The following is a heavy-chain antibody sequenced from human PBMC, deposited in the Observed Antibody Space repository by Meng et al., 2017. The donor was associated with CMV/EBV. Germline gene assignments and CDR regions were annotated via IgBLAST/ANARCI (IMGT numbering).Heavy chain of an antibody. D-gene: IGHD2-2*01. CDR3: ARQIPRYCSSTSCLTLNWFDP. J-gene: IGHJ5*02. V-gene: IGHV1-69*05. Sequence: SVKVSCKASGGTFSSYAISWVRQAPGQGLEWMGGIIPIFGTANYAQKFQGRVTITTDESTSTAYMELSSLRSEDTDVYYCARQIPRYCSSTSCLTLNWFDPWGQGTLVTVSS. CDR1: GGTFSSYA. CDR2: IIPIFGTA.